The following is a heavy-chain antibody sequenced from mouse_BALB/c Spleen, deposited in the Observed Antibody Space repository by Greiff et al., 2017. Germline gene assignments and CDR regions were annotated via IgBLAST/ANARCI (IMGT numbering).Heavy chain of an antibody. CDR1: GYTFTNYW. V-gene: IGHV1-63*02. CDR3: ARSDGCHYAMDY. J-gene: IGHJ4*01. CDR2: IYPGGGYT. D-gene: IGHD2-3*01. Sequence: QVQLQQSGAELVRPGTSVKISCKASGYTFTNYWLGWVKQRPGHGLEWIGDIYPGGGYTNYNEKFKGKATLTADTSSSTAYMQLSSLTSEDSAVYFCARSDGCHYAMDYWGQGTSVTVSS.